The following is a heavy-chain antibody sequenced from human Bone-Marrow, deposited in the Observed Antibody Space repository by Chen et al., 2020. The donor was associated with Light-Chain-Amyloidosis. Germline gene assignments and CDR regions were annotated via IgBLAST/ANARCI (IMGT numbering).Heavy chain of an antibody. CDR1: NLPLQVYT. J-gene: IGHJ3*02. V-gene: IGHV3-21*01. Sequence: EVHLVGSGGGLVKPGGSLRLSCAGSNLPLQVYTMNWVRLTPGKGLEWFSAISSSSRSTSYADSVRGRFTTSRDNADNSLTLHMDDLRVEDTGVYFCAKEMGIHNGAFDIWGRGTVVTVSS. D-gene: IGHD2-8*01. CDR2: ISSSSRST. CDR3: AKEMGIHNGAFDI.